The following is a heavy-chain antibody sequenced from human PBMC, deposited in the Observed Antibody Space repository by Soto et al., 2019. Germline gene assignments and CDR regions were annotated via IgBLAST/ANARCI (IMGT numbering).Heavy chain of an antibody. J-gene: IGHJ6*03. Sequence: GGSLRLSCAASGFTFSSYSLNWVRQAPGEGLEWVSSISSSSSYIYYADSVKGRFTISRDNAKNSLYLQMNSLRAEDTAVYYCARGGIYCSGGSCWVYYMDVWGKGTTVTVSS. D-gene: IGHD2-15*01. CDR3: ARGGIYCSGGSCWVYYMDV. CDR2: ISSSSSYI. CDR1: GFTFSSYS. V-gene: IGHV3-21*01.